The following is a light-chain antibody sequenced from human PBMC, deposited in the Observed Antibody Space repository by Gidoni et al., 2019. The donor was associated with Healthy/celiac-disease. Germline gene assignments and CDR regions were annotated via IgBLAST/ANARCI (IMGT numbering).Light chain of an antibody. V-gene: IGKV1-39*01. CDR2: AAS. Sequence: DLQMTQSPSSLSASVGDRVTITCRASQSISSYLNWYQQKPGKAPQLLIYAASSLQSGVPSRFSGSGSGTDFTLTISSLQPEDFVTYYCQQRYSTPYTFGQGTKLESK. J-gene: IGKJ2*01. CDR3: QQRYSTPYT. CDR1: QSISSY.